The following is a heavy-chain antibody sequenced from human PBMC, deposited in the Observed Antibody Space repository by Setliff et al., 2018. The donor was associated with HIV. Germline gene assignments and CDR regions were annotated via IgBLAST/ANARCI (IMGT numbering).Heavy chain of an antibody. D-gene: IGHD3-22*01. Sequence: SETLSLTCTVSGGSMTSSNYYWGWIRQSPGRGLEWIGNISSSGSTTYHPSLRSRVTVSAATSKNQFSLKLTSVTAADTAVYFCARDPHYFDTSGHYSWFYFDYWGQGTLVTVSS. V-gene: IGHV4-39*07. CDR3: ARDPHYFDTSGHYSWFYFDY. CDR1: GGSMTSSNYY. CDR2: ISSSGST. J-gene: IGHJ4*02.